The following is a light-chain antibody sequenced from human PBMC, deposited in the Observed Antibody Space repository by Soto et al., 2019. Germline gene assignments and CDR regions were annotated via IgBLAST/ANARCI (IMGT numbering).Light chain of an antibody. Sequence: LTQPPSASGSPGQSVTISCTGTSSDLGDYDYVSWYQQHPGKAPKLMIYEVNQRPSGVPDRFSGSKSGNTASLTVTGLQAEDEADYYCRSYAGNNNLIFGGGTKVTVL. J-gene: IGLJ2*01. CDR2: EVN. CDR3: RSYAGNNNLI. V-gene: IGLV2-8*01. CDR1: SSDLGDYDY.